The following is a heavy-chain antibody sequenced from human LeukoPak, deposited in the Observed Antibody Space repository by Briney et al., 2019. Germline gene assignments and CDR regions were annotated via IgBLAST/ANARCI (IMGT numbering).Heavy chain of an antibody. Sequence: GGSLRLSCAASGFTFSSYAMSWVRQAPGKGLEWVSTISGSGDSTYYADSVKGRFTISRDNSKNTLYLQMNSLRAEDTAVYYCAKDLLVGVIPYYFAYWGQGTLVTVSS. D-gene: IGHD2-15*01. CDR1: GFTFSSYA. CDR3: AKDLLVGVIPYYFAY. CDR2: ISGSGDST. J-gene: IGHJ4*02. V-gene: IGHV3-23*01.